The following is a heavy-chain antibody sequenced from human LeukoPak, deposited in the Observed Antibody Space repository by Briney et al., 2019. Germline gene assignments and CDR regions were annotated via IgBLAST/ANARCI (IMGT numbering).Heavy chain of an antibody. D-gene: IGHD5-18*01. Sequence: SETLSLTCTVSGGSISSYYWSWIRQPPGKGLEWIGYIYYSGSTNYNPSLKSRVTISLDTSKDQFSLKLSSMTAADTAVYYCARALGYSYGNDYWGQGTLVTVSS. CDR3: ARALGYSYGNDY. CDR2: IYYSGST. CDR1: GGSISSYY. V-gene: IGHV4-59*12. J-gene: IGHJ4*02.